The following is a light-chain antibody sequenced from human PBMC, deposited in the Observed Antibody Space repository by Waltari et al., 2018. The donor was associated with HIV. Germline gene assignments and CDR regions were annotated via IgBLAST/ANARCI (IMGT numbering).Light chain of an antibody. V-gene: IGLV1-51*01. CDR2: DNT. CDR3: GTWDSSLGGWV. Sequence: QSVLTQPPSVSAAPGQQVTISCSGSSSNIWRNYVSWYQQLPGAAPELLIYDNTERPSGIPDRFSGSKSGTSATLGITGLQTGDDTDYYCGTWDSSLGGWVFGGGTKLAVL. CDR1: SSNIWRNY. J-gene: IGLJ3*02.